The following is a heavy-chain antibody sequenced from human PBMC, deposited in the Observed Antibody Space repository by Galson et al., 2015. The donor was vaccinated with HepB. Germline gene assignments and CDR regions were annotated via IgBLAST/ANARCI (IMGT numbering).Heavy chain of an antibody. J-gene: IGHJ2*01. CDR1: GFTFRSYG. CDR2: TAHDGTNK. CDR3: AKDLSYYGSGDWYFDL. D-gene: IGHD3-10*01. Sequence: LRLSCAASGFTFRSYGMHWVRQAPGKGLEWVATTAHDGTNKQYADSVKGRFTISRDNSKNTLYLQMISLRAEDTAVYYCAKDLSYYGSGDWYFDLWGRGTLVTVSS. V-gene: IGHV3-30*18.